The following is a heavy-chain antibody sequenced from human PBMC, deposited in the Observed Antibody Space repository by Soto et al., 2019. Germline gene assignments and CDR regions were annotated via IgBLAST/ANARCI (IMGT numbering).Heavy chain of an antibody. Sequence: SETLSLTCTVSGGSISSSSYYWGWIRQPPGKGLEWIGSIYYSGSTYYNPSLKSRVTISVDTSKNQFSLKLSSVTAADTAVYYCARQMWIQLSYYYYYGMDVWGQGTTVTV. J-gene: IGHJ6*02. CDR3: ARQMWIQLSYYYYYGMDV. CDR1: GGSISSSSYY. CDR2: IYYSGST. V-gene: IGHV4-39*01. D-gene: IGHD5-18*01.